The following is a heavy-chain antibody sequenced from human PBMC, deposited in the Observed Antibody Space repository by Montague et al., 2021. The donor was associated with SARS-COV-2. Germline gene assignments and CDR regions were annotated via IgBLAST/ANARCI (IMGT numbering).Heavy chain of an antibody. CDR2: VYYSRGT. V-gene: IGHV4-39*01. CDR3: GRGISSWGAVGY. CDR1: GVSISSSTYY. D-gene: IGHD6-13*01. Sequence: SETLSLTCSVSGVSISSSTYYWGWVRQPPGKGLEWIGSVYYSRGTNYNPSLESRVTISVDTSKNQFSLRLSSATAADTAVYYCGRGISSWGAVGYWGQGILVTVSS. J-gene: IGHJ4*02.